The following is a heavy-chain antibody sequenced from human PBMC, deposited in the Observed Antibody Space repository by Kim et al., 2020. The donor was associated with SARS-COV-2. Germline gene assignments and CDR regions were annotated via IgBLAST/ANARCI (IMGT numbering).Heavy chain of an antibody. CDR3: ARRESSSSPDFDY. D-gene: IGHD6-6*01. Sequence: GGSLRLSCAASGFTFSSYSMNWVRQAPGKGLEWVSSISSSSSSIYYADSVKGRFTISRDNAKNSLYLQMNSLRAEDTAVYYCARRESSSSPDFDYWGQGTLVTVSS. CDR1: GFTFSSYS. CDR2: ISSSSSSI. V-gene: IGHV3-21*01. J-gene: IGHJ4*02.